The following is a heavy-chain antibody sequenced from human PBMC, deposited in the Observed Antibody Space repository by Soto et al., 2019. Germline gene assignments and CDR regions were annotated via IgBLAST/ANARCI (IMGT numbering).Heavy chain of an antibody. CDR3: AKLLGYSGYTLPDY. D-gene: IGHD5-12*01. CDR2: ISGSGGST. J-gene: IGHJ4*02. Sequence: ESGGGLVQPGGSLRLSCAASGFTFSSYAMSWVRQAPGKGLEWFSAISGSGGSTYYADSVKGRFTISRDNSKNTLYLQMNSLRAEDTAIYYCAKLLGYSGYTLPDYLGQGTLVTVSS. CDR1: GFTFSSYA. V-gene: IGHV3-23*01.